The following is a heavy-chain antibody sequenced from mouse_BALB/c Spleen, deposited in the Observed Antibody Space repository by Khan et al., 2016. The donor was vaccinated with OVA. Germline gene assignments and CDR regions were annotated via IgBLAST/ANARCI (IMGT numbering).Heavy chain of an antibody. Sequence: EVELVESGGDLVKPGGSLKLSCAASGFTFSSYGMSWVRQTPDKRLEWVATISSAGDYTSYPDNVKGRFTISRDNATSTLYLQVSSLKSEDTAIYYWASHLTGSFAYWGQGTLGTVSA. CDR2: ISSAGDYT. V-gene: IGHV5-6*01. CDR1: GFTFSSYG. CDR3: ASHLTGSFAY. D-gene: IGHD4-1*01. J-gene: IGHJ3*01.